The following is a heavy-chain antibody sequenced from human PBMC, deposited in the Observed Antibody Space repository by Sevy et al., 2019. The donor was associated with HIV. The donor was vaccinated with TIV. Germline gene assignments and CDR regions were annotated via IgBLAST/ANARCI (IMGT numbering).Heavy chain of an antibody. CDR3: ARGVGLDC. CDR2: IRPDGSDK. J-gene: IGHJ4*02. CDR1: GFTFSPYW. V-gene: IGHV3-7*01. D-gene: IGHD1-26*01. Sequence: GGSLRLSCAASGFTFSPYWMTWVRQAPGKGLEWVANIRPDGSDKYYVDSVKGRFTISRDNAKNALYLQMNSLRADDTAMYYCARGVGLDCWGQGALVTVSS.